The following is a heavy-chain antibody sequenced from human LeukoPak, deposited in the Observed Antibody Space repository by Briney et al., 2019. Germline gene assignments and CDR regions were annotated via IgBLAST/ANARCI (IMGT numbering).Heavy chain of an antibody. D-gene: IGHD1-1*01. Sequence: GGSLRLSCAASGFTVGNNYMSWVRQAPGKGLEGVSVIHSGGTIYYADSVRGRFTISRDNSKNTLYLQMNSLRAEDTAVYYCARDSTGSYRMDVWGQGTTVTVSS. V-gene: IGHV3-66*01. J-gene: IGHJ6*02. CDR1: GFTVGNNY. CDR3: ARDSTGSYRMDV. CDR2: IHSGGTI.